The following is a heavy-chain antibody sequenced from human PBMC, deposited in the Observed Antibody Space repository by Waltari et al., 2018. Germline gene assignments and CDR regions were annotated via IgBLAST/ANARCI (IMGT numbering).Heavy chain of an antibody. D-gene: IGHD2-15*01. CDR2: VHGSGRT. CDR1: GDSVSSSYL. CDR3: ARDRGRGLYLDT. J-gene: IGHJ5*02. Sequence: QLQLQESCPGLVKPSGTVSLSCAVSGDSVSSSYLWNWVRQSPQRGLEWIGQVHGSGRTNYNPSLASRVTVSLDTSKDLFSLKVTSATAADTAVYYCARDRGRGLYLDTWGPGTLVTVSP. V-gene: IGHV4-4*02.